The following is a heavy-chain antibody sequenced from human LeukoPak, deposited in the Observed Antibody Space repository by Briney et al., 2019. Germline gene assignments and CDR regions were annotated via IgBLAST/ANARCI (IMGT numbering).Heavy chain of an antibody. V-gene: IGHV3-23*01. CDR3: AKHIDFGVVIPYDY. J-gene: IGHJ4*02. Sequence: PGGSLRLSCAASGFTFSSYGMSWVRQAPGKGLEWVSAISGSGGSTYYADSVKGRFTISRDNSKNTLYLQMNSLRAEDTAVYYCAKHIDFGVVIPYDYWGQGTLVTVSS. CDR2: ISGSGGST. D-gene: IGHD3-3*01. CDR1: GFTFSSYG.